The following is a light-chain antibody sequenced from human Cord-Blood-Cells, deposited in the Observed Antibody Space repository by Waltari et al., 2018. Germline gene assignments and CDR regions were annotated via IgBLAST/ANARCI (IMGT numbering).Light chain of an antibody. Sequence: IQMTQSPSTLSASVGARVTITCRASQSISSWLAWYQQKPGKAPKLLIYDASSLESGVPSRFSGSGSGTEFTLTISSLQPDDFATYYCQQYNSYSPYTFGQGTKLEIK. CDR1: QSISSW. V-gene: IGKV1-5*01. CDR3: QQYNSYSPYT. J-gene: IGKJ2*01. CDR2: DAS.